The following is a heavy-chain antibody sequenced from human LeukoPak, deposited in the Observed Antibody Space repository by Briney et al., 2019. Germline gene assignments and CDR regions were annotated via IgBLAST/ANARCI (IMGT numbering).Heavy chain of an antibody. D-gene: IGHD2/OR15-2a*01. CDR2: IKEDGREK. CDR1: GFTIRNQW. V-gene: IGHV3-7*01. Sequence: GGSLRLSCEVSGFTIRNQWMSWVRQAPGKCLEWVANIKEDGREKYYVDSVKGRFTISRDNGKNSLYLQMNSLRVDDTALYYCVRDPFFSVPWGQGTLVTVSS. J-gene: IGHJ5*02. CDR3: VRDPFFSVP.